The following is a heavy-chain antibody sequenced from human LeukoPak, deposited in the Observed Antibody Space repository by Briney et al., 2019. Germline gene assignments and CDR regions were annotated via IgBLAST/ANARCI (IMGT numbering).Heavy chain of an antibody. Sequence: XGSLRLSCAASGFTFSSYGMHWVRQAPGKGLEWVAVISYDGSNKYYADSVKGRFTISRDNSKNTLYLQMNSLRAEDTAVYYCAKDRGEQWLVPRGGMDVWGQGTTVTVSS. CDR3: AKDRGEQWLVPRGGMDV. CDR2: ISYDGSNK. J-gene: IGHJ6*02. V-gene: IGHV3-30*18. CDR1: GFTFSSYG. D-gene: IGHD6-19*01.